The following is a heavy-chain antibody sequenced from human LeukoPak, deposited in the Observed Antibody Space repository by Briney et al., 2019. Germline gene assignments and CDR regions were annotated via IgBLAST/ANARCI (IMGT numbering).Heavy chain of an antibody. V-gene: IGHV3-66*01. CDR3: ARDHMDV. Sequence: GGSLRLSCAASGFTVSSNYMSWVRQAPGKGLEWVSVIYSGSSTYYADSVKGRFTISRDNSKNTLYLQMNSLRAEDTAVYYCARDHMDVWGKGTTVTISS. CDR1: GFTVSSNY. J-gene: IGHJ6*03. CDR2: IYSGSST.